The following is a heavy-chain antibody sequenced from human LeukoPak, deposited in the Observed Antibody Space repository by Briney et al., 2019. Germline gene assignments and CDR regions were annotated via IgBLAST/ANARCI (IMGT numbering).Heavy chain of an antibody. CDR2: ISGSGGST. J-gene: IGHJ4*02. CDR1: GFTFSSYA. Sequence: GGSLRLSCAASGFTFSSYAMSWVRQAPGKGLEWVSAISGSGGSTYYADSVKGRFTISRDNSKNTLYLQMNTLRPEDTAIYYCAKETTSGWYVLDYWGQGTLVTVSS. D-gene: IGHD6-19*01. CDR3: AKETTSGWYVLDY. V-gene: IGHV3-23*01.